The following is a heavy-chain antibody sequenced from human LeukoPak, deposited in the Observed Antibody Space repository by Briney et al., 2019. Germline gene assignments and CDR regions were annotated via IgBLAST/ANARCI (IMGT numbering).Heavy chain of an antibody. V-gene: IGHV1-69*13. CDR1: GGTFSSYA. Sequence: ASVNVSCKASGGTFSSYAISWVRQAPGQGLEWMGGIIPIFGTANYAQKFQGRVTITADESTSTAYMELSSLRSEDTAVYYCARDPIYCTNGVCYEFDYWGQGTLVTVSS. CDR3: ARDPIYCTNGVCYEFDY. J-gene: IGHJ4*02. D-gene: IGHD2-8*01. CDR2: IIPIFGTA.